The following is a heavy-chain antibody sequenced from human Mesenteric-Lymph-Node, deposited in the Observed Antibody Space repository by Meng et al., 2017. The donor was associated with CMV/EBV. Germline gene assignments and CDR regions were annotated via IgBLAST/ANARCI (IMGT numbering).Heavy chain of an antibody. Sequence: SETLSLTCAVYGGSLSGYYWSWIRQPPGKGLEWIGAINHSGSTKDNPSLKSRVTISLDTSKSQFSLKMNSVTAADTAVYYCARFSATGAYYLGMDVWGQGTTVTVSS. J-gene: IGHJ6*02. D-gene: IGHD1-1*01. CDR2: INHSGST. CDR3: ARFSATGAYYLGMDV. CDR1: GGSLSGYY. V-gene: IGHV4-34*01.